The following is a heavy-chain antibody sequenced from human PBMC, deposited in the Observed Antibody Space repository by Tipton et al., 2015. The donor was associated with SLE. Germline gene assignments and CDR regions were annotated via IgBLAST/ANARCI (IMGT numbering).Heavy chain of an antibody. Sequence: TLSLTCAVYGESFSGYYWSWIRQPPGKGLEWIGEINHSGSTNYNPSLKSRVTISVDTSENQFSLKLSSVTAADTAVYYCARARTLEWLVGNWFDPWGQGTLVTVSS. CDR1: GESFSGYY. V-gene: IGHV4-34*01. D-gene: IGHD6-19*01. CDR3: ARARTLEWLVGNWFDP. CDR2: INHSGST. J-gene: IGHJ5*02.